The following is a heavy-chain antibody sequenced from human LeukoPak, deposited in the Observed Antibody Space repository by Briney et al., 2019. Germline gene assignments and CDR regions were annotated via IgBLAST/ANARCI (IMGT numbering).Heavy chain of an antibody. CDR1: GFTFSSYS. Sequence: GSLRLSCAASGFTFSSYSMNWVRQPPGKGLEWIGSIHYSGSTNYNPSLKSRVTISVDTSKNQFPLKLSSVTAADTAVYYCARGYCSGGSCYSYYYYNYMDVWGKGTTVTVTS. CDR2: IHYSGST. CDR3: ARGYCSGGSCYSYYYYNYMDV. J-gene: IGHJ6*03. V-gene: IGHV4-39*06. D-gene: IGHD2-15*01.